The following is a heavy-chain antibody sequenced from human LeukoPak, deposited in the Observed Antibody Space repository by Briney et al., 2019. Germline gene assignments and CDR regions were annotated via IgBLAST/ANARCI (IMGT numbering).Heavy chain of an antibody. CDR1: GGSISSGDYY. CDR3: PRTDFWSGHYYFDY. V-gene: IGHV4-30-4*08. J-gene: IGHJ4*02. D-gene: IGHD3-3*01. CDR2: IYYSGST. Sequence: SETLSLTCTVSGGSISSGDYYWSWIRQPPGKGLEWIGYIYYSGSTYYNPSLKSRVTISVDTSKNQFSLKLSSVTAADTAVYYCPRTDFWSGHYYFDYWGQGTLVTVSS.